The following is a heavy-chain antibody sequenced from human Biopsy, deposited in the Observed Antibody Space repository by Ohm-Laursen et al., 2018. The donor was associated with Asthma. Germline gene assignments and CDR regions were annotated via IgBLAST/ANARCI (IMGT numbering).Heavy chain of an antibody. V-gene: IGHV1-69*13. CDR2: LIPDLGSA. Sequence: SVKVSCKASGGSFSNFAISWVRQAPRQGLEWMGGLIPDLGSADYAQMFEGRVTITADESKSTAYMELSSLRSEDTAVYYCARGYSGSDRIVYYYSGMEVWGQGTTVTVSS. CDR1: GGSFSNFA. CDR3: ARGYSGSDRIVYYYSGMEV. D-gene: IGHD5-12*01. J-gene: IGHJ6*02.